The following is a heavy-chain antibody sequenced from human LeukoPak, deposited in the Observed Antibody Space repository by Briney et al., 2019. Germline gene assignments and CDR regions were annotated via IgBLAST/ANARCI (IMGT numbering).Heavy chain of an antibody. V-gene: IGHV3-9*01. CDR1: GFTFDDYA. J-gene: IGHJ4*02. D-gene: IGHD5-12*01. CDR3: AKDMGKGGNDRGAFDY. CDR2: ISWNSGSV. Sequence: SLRLSCGASGFTFDDYAMHWVRQVPGKGLEWVSCISWNSGSVGYAESVKGRFTISRDNAKNSLYLQMNSLRAEGTALYYCAKDMGKGGNDRGAFDYWGQGTLVTVSS.